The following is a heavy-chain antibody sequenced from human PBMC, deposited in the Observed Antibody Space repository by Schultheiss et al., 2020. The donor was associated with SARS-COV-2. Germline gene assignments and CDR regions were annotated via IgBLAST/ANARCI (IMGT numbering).Heavy chain of an antibody. J-gene: IGHJ5*02. D-gene: IGHD2-8*02. Sequence: SETLSLTCTVSGGSISSGSYYWSWIRQPAGKGLEWIGRIYTSGSTNYNPSLKSRVTISVDTSKNQFSLKLSSVTAADTAVYYCERLVSQISVVLVVYVQYNWFDPWGQGTLVTVSS. CDR3: ERLVSQISVVLVVYVQYNWFDP. CDR2: IYTSGST. V-gene: IGHV4-61*02. CDR1: GGSISSGSYY.